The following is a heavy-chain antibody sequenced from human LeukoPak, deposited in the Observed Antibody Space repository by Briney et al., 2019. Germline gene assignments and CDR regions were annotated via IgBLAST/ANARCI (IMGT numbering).Heavy chain of an antibody. D-gene: IGHD5-18*01. Sequence: GGSLRLSCAASGFTFSSYSMNWVRQAPGKGLEWVAVIWYDGSNKYYADSVKGRFTISRDNSKNTLYLQMHRLRADDTAVYYCAKDTAMLYYFDYWGQETLVTVSS. CDR2: IWYDGSNK. CDR3: AKDTAMLYYFDY. CDR1: GFTFSSYS. V-gene: IGHV3-33*06. J-gene: IGHJ4*02.